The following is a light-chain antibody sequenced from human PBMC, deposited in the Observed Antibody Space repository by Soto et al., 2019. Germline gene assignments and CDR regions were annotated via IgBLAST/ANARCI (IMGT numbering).Light chain of an antibody. CDR1: ESVRHY. CDR3: QHRDNWSYI. V-gene: IGKV3-11*01. J-gene: IGKJ2*01. Sequence: EIVLTQSPATLSLSPGERATLSCRASESVRHYVAWYQQKPGQAPRLVIYDASTRATGIPARFSGSGSGTDYTLTISSLKTEDFAVYYCQHRDNWSYIFGRGTKVENK. CDR2: DAS.